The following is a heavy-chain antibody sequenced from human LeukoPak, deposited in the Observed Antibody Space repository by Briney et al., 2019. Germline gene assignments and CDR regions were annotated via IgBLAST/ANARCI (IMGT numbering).Heavy chain of an antibody. CDR1: GGSISSHC. CDR2: IYTSGST. D-gene: IGHD3-3*01. CDR3: ATSYDAKTAPYDL. J-gene: IGHJ5*02. V-gene: IGHV4-4*09. Sequence: SETLSLTCTVSGGSISSHCWSWVRQPPGKGLEWIGYIYTSGSTDYNPSLKSRVTMSVDTSKNQLSMELRFLTAADTAVYYYATSYDAKTAPYDLWGQGTLVTVSS.